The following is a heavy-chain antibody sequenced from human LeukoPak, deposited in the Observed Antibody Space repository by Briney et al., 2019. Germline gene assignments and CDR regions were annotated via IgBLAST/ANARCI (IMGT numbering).Heavy chain of an antibody. Sequence: PSETLSLTCTVSGGSISSGGYYWSWIRQPAGKGLEWIGRIYTSGSTNYNPSLKSRVTISVDTSKNQFSLKLSSVTAADTAVYYCARDRALIQSGYYGMDVWGQGTTVTVSS. D-gene: IGHD3-10*01. J-gene: IGHJ6*02. V-gene: IGHV4-61*02. CDR2: IYTSGST. CDR1: GGSISSGGYY. CDR3: ARDRALIQSGYYGMDV.